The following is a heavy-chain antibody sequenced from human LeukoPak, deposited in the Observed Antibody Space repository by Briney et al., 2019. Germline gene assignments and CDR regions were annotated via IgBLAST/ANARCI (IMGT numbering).Heavy chain of an antibody. CDR2: INHSGST. CDR3: VRHLNYYGSGSYGAYYYYGMDV. J-gene: IGHJ6*02. D-gene: IGHD3-10*01. Sequence: SETLSLTCAVYGGSFSGYYWSWIRQPPGKGLEWIGEINHSGSTNYNPSLKSRVTISVDTSKNQFSLKLSSVTAADTAVYRCVRHLNYYGSGSYGAYYYYGMDVWGQGTTVTVSS. CDR1: GGSFSGYY. V-gene: IGHV4-34*01.